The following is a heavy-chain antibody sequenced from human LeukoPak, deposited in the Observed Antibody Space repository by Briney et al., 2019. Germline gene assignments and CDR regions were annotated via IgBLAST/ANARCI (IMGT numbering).Heavy chain of an antibody. CDR2: IKKDGSEK. CDR3: ARGSRYGDYPYYCDF. J-gene: IGHJ4*02. D-gene: IGHD4-17*01. CDR1: GFTFSSYR. V-gene: IGHV3-7*01. Sequence: GGSLRLSCVASGFTFSSYRMTWVRQAPGKGLEWVANIKKDGSEKYYVDSVKGRFTISRDNSKNTVLLQMNNLRLEDAAVYYCARGSRYGDYPYYCDFWGQGTLVTVSS.